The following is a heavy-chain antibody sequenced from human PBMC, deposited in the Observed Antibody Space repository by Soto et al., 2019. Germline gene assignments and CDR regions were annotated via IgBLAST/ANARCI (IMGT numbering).Heavy chain of an antibody. CDR2: IYYSGST. CDR3: TRGGDAYKNGH. D-gene: IGHD2-21*01. Sequence: SETLSLTCTVSGGSISSGDYYWSWIRQPPGKGLEWIGYIYYSGSTNYNPSLKSRVTMSVDTSKNQFSLKLTSVNAADTAVYYCTRGGDAYKNGHWGQGTLVTVS. J-gene: IGHJ4*02. CDR1: GGSISSGDYY. V-gene: IGHV4-61*08.